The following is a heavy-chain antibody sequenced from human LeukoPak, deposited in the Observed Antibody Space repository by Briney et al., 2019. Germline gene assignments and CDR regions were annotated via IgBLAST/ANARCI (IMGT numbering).Heavy chain of an antibody. J-gene: IGHJ4*02. Sequence: ASVKVSCKASGGTFSSYAISWVRQAPGQGLEWMEGIIPIFGTANYAQKFQGRVTITADESTSTAYMELSRLRSDDTAVYYCAGDTYSGSYYVRTWGQGTLVTVSS. CDR2: IIPIFGTA. CDR3: AGDTYSGSYYVRT. D-gene: IGHD1-26*01. CDR1: GGTFSSYA. V-gene: IGHV1-69*13.